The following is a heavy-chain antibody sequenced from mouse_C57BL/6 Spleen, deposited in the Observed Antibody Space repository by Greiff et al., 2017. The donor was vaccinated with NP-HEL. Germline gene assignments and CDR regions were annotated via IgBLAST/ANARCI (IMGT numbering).Heavy chain of an antibody. J-gene: IGHJ2*01. Sequence: EVKLIESGPELVKPGASVKISCKASGYSFTDYNMNWVKQSNGKSLEWIGVINPNYGTTSYNQKFKGKATLTVDQSSSTAYMQLNSLTSEDSAVYYCAREGITTVVARYCDYWGQGTTLTVSS. V-gene: IGHV1-39*01. D-gene: IGHD1-1*01. CDR3: AREGITTVVARYCDY. CDR1: GYSFTDYN. CDR2: INPNYGTT.